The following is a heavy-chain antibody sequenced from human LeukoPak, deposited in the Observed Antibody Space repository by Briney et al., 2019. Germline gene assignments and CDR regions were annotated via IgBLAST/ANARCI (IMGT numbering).Heavy chain of an antibody. CDR2: IYYSGST. CDR3: ARDGRSGYEDL. J-gene: IGHJ5*02. Sequence: SETLSLTCTVSGGSISSSSYYWGWIRQPPGKGLEWIGSIYYSGSTYYNPSLKSRVTISVDSSKNQFSLRLSSVTAADTAIYYCARDGRSGYEDLWGPGTLVTVSS. V-gene: IGHV4-39*07. CDR1: GGSISSSSYY. D-gene: IGHD5-12*01.